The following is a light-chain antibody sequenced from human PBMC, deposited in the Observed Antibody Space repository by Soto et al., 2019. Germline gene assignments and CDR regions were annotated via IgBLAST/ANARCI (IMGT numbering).Light chain of an antibody. V-gene: IGLV1-47*01. Sequence: QSALTQLPSASGTPGQRDTTSCSGYTSTVGSNHVYWYQKFPGMAPKLLISKNNQRPSGVPDRFSGSKSGTSASLAISGLRSEDEADYYCAAWDDNFSTYVFGSGTKVTVL. J-gene: IGLJ1*01. CDR1: TSTVGSNH. CDR2: KNN. CDR3: AAWDDNFSTYV.